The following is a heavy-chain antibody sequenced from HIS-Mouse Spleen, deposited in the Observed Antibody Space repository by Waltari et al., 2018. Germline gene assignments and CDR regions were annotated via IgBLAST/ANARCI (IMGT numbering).Heavy chain of an antibody. Sequence: QLQLQESGPGLVKPSETLSLTCTVSGGSISSSSYYWGWIRQPPGKGLEWIGSIYYRGRTYYNQSLESRVTIPVDTSKNQFSLKLSSVTAADTAVYYCAREIPYSSSWYDWYFDLWGRGTLVTVSS. CDR1: GGSISSSSYY. D-gene: IGHD6-13*01. J-gene: IGHJ2*01. CDR2: IYYRGRT. V-gene: IGHV4-39*07. CDR3: AREIPYSSSWYDWYFDL.